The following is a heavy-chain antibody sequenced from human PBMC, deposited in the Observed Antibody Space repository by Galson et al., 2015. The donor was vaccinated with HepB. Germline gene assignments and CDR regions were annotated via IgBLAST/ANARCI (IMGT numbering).Heavy chain of an antibody. CDR2: IIPIFGTA. J-gene: IGHJ4*02. CDR3: ASRRQGRYCSGGSCYVFDY. V-gene: IGHV1-69*13. D-gene: IGHD2-15*01. CDR1: GGTFSSYA. Sequence: SVKVSCKASGGTFSSYAISWVRQAPGQGLEWMGGIIPIFGTANYAQKFQGRVTITADESTSTAYMELSSLRSEDTAVYYCASRRQGRYCSGGSCYVFDYWGQGTLVTVSS.